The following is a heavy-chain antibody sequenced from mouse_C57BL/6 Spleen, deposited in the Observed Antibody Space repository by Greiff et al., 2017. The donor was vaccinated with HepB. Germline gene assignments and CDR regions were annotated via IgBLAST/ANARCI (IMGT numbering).Heavy chain of an antibody. CDR2: INPNNGGT. CDR1: GYTFTDYY. Sequence: EVQLQQSGPELVKPGASVKISCKASGYTFTDYYMNWVKQSHGKSLEWIGDINPNNGGTSYNQKFKGKATLTVDKSSSTAYMELRSLTSEDSAVYYCARGRYYYGSSRGGFDYWGQGTTLTVSS. CDR3: ARGRYYYGSSRGGFDY. V-gene: IGHV1-26*01. D-gene: IGHD1-1*01. J-gene: IGHJ2*01.